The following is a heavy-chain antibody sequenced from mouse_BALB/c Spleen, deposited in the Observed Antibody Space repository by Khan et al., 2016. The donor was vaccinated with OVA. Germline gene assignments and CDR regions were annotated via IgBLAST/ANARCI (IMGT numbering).Heavy chain of an antibody. Sequence: QIQLVQSGPELKKPGETVKISCKASGYTFTNYGMNWVKQAPGKGLKWMGWINTYTGEPTYADDFQGRFAFSLEPSASTAYLQLNNLKNEDTTTYFCARSYCNCWCAYWGQGTLVTVAA. CDR2: INTYTGEP. D-gene: IGHD2-10*02. J-gene: IGHJ3*01. CDR1: GYTFTNYG. V-gene: IGHV9-3-1*01. CDR3: ARSYCNCWCAY.